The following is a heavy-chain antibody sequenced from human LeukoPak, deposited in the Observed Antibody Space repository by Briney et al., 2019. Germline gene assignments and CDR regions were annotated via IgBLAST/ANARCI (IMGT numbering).Heavy chain of an antibody. Sequence: GGSLRLSCAASGFTVSSNYMSWVRQAPGKGLEWVSVIYSGGSTDYADSVKGRFTISRDNSKNTLYLQMNSLRAEDTAVYYCARPQWLVHLPGGDAFDIWGQGTMVTVSS. V-gene: IGHV3-66*04. CDR2: IYSGGST. D-gene: IGHD6-19*01. CDR1: GFTVSSNY. CDR3: ARPQWLVHLPGGDAFDI. J-gene: IGHJ3*02.